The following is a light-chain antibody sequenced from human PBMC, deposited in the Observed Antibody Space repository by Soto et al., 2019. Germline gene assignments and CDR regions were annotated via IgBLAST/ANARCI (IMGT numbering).Light chain of an antibody. V-gene: IGLV2-14*01. CDR2: DVS. J-gene: IGLJ1*01. CDR3: SSYTSSSTLYV. Sequence: QSVPTQPASVSGSPGQSITISCTGTSSDVGGYNYVSWYQQHPGKAPKLMIYDVSNRPSGVSNRFSGSKSDNTASLTISGLQAEDEADYYCSSYTSSSTLYVFGTGTKVTVL. CDR1: SSDVGGYNY.